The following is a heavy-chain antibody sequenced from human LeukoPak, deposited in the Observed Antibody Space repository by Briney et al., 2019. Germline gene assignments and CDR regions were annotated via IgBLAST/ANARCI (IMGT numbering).Heavy chain of an antibody. CDR1: GFTFDDYA. V-gene: IGHV3-9*01. CDR2: ISWNSGSI. J-gene: IGHJ6*02. D-gene: IGHD1-1*01. CDR3: ATHNNYKMDV. Sequence: GGSLRLSCAASGFTFDDYAMHWVRQAPGKGLEWVSGISWNSGSIGYADSVKGRFTISRDNAKNSLYLQINSLRAEDTAVYYCATHNNYKMDVWGQGTTVTVSS.